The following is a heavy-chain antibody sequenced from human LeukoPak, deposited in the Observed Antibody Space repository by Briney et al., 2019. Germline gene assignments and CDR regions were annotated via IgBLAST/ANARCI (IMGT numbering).Heavy chain of an antibody. Sequence: GGSLRLSCAASGFTFSDYYMSWIRQASGKGLEWVSYISSSGSTIYYADSVKGRFTISRDNAKNSLYLQMNSLRAEDTAVYYCARGGHIVVVTAITLDAFDIWGQGTMVTVSS. D-gene: IGHD2-21*02. J-gene: IGHJ3*02. CDR1: GFTFSDYY. V-gene: IGHV3-11*04. CDR3: ARGGHIVVVTAITLDAFDI. CDR2: ISSSGSTI.